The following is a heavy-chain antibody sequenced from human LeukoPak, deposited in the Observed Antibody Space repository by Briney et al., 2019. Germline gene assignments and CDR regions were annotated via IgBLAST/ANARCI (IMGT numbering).Heavy chain of an antibody. CDR3: ARGAGIAAAGKGLDY. Sequence: SVKVSCKASGGTFSSYAISWVRQAPGQGLEWMGRIIPILGIANYAQKFQGRVTITADKSTSTAYMELSSLRSEDTAVYYCARGAGIAAAGKGLDYWGQGTLLTVSS. CDR1: GGTFSSYA. J-gene: IGHJ4*02. D-gene: IGHD6-13*01. V-gene: IGHV1-69*04. CDR2: IIPILGIA.